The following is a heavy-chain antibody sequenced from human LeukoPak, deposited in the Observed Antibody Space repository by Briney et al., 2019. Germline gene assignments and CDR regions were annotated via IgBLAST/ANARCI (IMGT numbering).Heavy chain of an antibody. J-gene: IGHJ3*02. V-gene: IGHV4-59*01. Sequence: PSETLSLTCTVSGGPISSYYWSWIRQPPGKGLEWIGYIYYSGSTNYNPSLKSRVTISVDTSKNQFSLKLSSVTAADTAVYYCARERSFGVVIISDDAFDIWGQGTMVTVSS. CDR3: ARERSFGVVIISDDAFDI. CDR1: GGPISSYY. D-gene: IGHD3-3*01. CDR2: IYYSGST.